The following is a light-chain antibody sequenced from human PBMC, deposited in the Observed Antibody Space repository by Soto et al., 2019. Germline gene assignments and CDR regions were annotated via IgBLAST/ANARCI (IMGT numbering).Light chain of an antibody. CDR1: TSDVGGYNY. CDR3: GSYTGSITDV. V-gene: IGLV2-14*01. CDR2: EVT. Sequence: QSVLTQPASVSGSLGQSITISCTGTTSDVGGYNYVSWYQQHPGKAPILMIYEVTNRPSGVPNRFSGSKSGNTASLTISGLQVEDEAEYYCGSYTGSITDVFGTGTKVTVL. J-gene: IGLJ1*01.